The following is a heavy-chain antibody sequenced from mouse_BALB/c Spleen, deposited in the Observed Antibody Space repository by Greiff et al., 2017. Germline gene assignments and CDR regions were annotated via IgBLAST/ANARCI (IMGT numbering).Heavy chain of an antibody. Sequence: DAGGGLVQPKGSLKLSCAASGFTFNTNAMNWVRQAPGKGLEWVARIRSKSNNYATYYADSVKDRFTISRDDSQSMLYLQMNNLKTEDTAMYYCVRDDRGKAMDYWGQGTSVTVSS. D-gene: IGHD3-1*01. J-gene: IGHJ4*01. CDR3: VRDDRGKAMDY. CDR1: GFTFNTNA. V-gene: IGHV10S3*01. CDR2: IRSKSNNYAT.